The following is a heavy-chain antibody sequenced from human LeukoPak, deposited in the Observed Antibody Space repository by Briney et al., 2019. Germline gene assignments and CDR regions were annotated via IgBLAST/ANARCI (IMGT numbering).Heavy chain of an antibody. V-gene: IGHV3-21*01. CDR2: ISSSSSYI. CDR3: ARFYYYDFWSGYHPPYFDY. D-gene: IGHD3-3*01. J-gene: IGHJ4*02. Sequence: GESLKISCAASGFTFSSYSMNWVRQAPGKGLEWVSSISSSSSYIYYADSVEGRFTISRDNAKNSLYLQMNSLRAEDTAVYYCARFYYYDFWSGYHPPYFDYWGQGTLVTVSS. CDR1: GFTFSSYS.